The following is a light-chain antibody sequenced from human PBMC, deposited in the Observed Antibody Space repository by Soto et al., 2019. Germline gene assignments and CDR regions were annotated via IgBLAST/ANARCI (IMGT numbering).Light chain of an antibody. CDR3: QLYGVSPKT. CDR2: GAS. Sequence: EMVMTQSPATLSVSPGERATLSCRASQSVSSNLAWYQQKPGQAPRLLIYGASTRATGIPARFSGSGSGTEFTLTISSLQSEDFAVYYCQLYGVSPKTFGQGTNVEVK. J-gene: IGKJ1*01. CDR1: QSVSSN. V-gene: IGKV3-15*01.